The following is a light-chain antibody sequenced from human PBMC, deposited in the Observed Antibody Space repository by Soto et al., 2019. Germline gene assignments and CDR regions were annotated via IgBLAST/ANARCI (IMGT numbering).Light chain of an antibody. CDR3: GTWDDSLVSYV. CDR2: DND. CDR1: STNIGDNY. J-gene: IGLJ1*01. Sequence: QSALTQPPSVSAAPGQRVIISCSGSSTNIGDNYVSWYQHLPGTAPKLVVYDNDRRPSELPGRFSGYKSGTSVTLVITGLQTGDEADYYCGTWDDSLVSYVFGAGTKVTVL. V-gene: IGLV1-51*01.